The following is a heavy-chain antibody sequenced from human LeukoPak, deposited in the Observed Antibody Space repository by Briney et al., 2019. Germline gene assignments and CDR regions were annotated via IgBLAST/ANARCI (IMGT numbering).Heavy chain of an antibody. CDR1: GYSFTSYW. Sequence: GESLKISCKASGYSFTSYWIGWVRQMPGKGLEWMGIIYSGDSDTRYSPSFQGQVTISADKSISTAYLQWSSLKASDTAMYYCARGVVAHKYCFDYWGQGTLVTVSS. D-gene: IGHD2-15*01. CDR3: ARGVVAHKYCFDY. J-gene: IGHJ4*02. V-gene: IGHV5-51*01. CDR2: IYSGDSDT.